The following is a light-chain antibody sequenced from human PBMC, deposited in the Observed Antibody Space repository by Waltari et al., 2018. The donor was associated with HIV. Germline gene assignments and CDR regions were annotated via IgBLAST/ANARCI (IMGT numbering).Light chain of an antibody. CDR1: SRDVGGYNY. J-gene: IGLJ2*01. Sequence: QSALTQPPSASGSPGQSVTISCIGTSRDVGGYNYVSWYQQHPGKAPKLLIAEVSKRPSGVPDRFSGSKSGNTASLTVSGLQAEDEADYYCSSYAGSINVLFGGGTKLAVL. V-gene: IGLV2-8*01. CDR2: EVS. CDR3: SSYAGSINVL.